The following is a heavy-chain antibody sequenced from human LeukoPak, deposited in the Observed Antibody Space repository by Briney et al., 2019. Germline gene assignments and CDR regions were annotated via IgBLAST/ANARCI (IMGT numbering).Heavy chain of an antibody. CDR1: GGSISSYY. CDR2: IYYSGST. D-gene: IGHD2-8*01. CDR3: ATYTNRLHY. J-gene: IGHJ4*02. V-gene: IGHV4-59*01. Sequence: KPSETLSLTCTVSGGSISSYYWSWIRQPPGKGLEWIGYIYYSGSTNYNPSLKSRVTISVDTSKNQFSLKLSSVTAADTAVYYCATYTNRLHYWGQGTLVTVSS.